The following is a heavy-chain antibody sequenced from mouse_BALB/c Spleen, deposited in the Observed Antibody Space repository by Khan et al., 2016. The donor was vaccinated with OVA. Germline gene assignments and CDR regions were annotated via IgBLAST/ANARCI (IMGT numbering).Heavy chain of an antibody. CDR2: IPPGSGNA. V-gene: IGHV1S41*01. CDR1: GYTFTSYW. J-gene: IGHJ4*01. CDR3: ARSNYYGSGLYAMDY. D-gene: IGHD1-1*01. Sequence: DLVKPGASVKLSCKASGYTFTSYWINWIKQRPGQGLEWIGHIPPGSGNAYYNKIFTVKATLTVDTSSTTAYIQLTSLSSEDSAVYFCARSNYYGSGLYAMDYWGQGTSVTVSS.